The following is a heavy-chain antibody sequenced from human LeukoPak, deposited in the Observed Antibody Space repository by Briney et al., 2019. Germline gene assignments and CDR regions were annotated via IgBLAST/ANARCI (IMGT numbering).Heavy chain of an antibody. Sequence: GGSLRLSCAASGFTFSSYSMNWVRQAPGQGLEWVSSIGSSSSYIYYADSVKGRFTISRDNAKNSLHLQMSSLRAEDTAVYYCAASTKHPAMVDYWGQGTLVTVSS. D-gene: IGHD5-18*01. CDR1: GFTFSSYS. CDR3: AASTKHPAMVDY. V-gene: IGHV3-21*01. CDR2: IGSSSSYI. J-gene: IGHJ4*02.